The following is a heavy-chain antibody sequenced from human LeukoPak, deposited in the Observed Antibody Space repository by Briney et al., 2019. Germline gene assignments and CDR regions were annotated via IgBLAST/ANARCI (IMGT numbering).Heavy chain of an antibody. Sequence: GGSLRLSCAASGFSFNNYAMVWVRQTPGKGLEWVSVISAGNDIVYAGSVKGRFSISRDSSKNTLYLQMNSLRVEDTAVYYCAKYAPPTTALTRFFDDWGQGTLVTVSS. V-gene: IGHV3-23*01. CDR3: AKYAPPTTALTRFFDD. CDR2: ISAGNDI. J-gene: IGHJ4*02. D-gene: IGHD4-17*01. CDR1: GFSFNNYA.